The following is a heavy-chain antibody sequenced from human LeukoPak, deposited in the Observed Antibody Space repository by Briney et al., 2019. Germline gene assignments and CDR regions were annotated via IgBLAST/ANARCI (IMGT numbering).Heavy chain of an antibody. Sequence: ASVKVSCKASGYRFTAYYIHWVRQAPGQGLEWMGWINPNRGGTNYEQKFQGRVTMTRDTSINTAYMELSRLRSDDTAVYYCARDMGVGGDYFDYWGQGTLVTVSS. CDR2: INPNRGGT. CDR1: GYRFTAYY. J-gene: IGHJ4*02. CDR3: ARDMGVGGDYFDY. D-gene: IGHD1-26*01. V-gene: IGHV1-2*02.